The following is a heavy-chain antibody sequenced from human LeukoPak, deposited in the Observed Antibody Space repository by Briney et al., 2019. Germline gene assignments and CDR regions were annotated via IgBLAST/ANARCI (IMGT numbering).Heavy chain of an antibody. CDR3: ARDWVDIVVVPAAIPFDP. V-gene: IGHV3-7*01. D-gene: IGHD2-2*03. Sequence: GGSLGLSCAASGFTFSSYWMSWVRQAPGKGLEWVANIKQDGSEKYYVDSVKGRFTISRDNAKNSLYLQMNSLRAEDTAVYYCARDWVDIVVVPAAIPFDPWGQGTLVTVSS. CDR1: GFTFSSYW. CDR2: IKQDGSEK. J-gene: IGHJ5*02.